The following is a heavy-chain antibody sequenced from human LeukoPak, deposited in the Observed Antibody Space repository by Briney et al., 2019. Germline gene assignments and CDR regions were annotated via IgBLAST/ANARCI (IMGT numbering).Heavy chain of an antibody. Sequence: SETLSLTCAVYGGSFSGYYWSWIRQPPGKGLEWIGEINHSGSTNYNPSLKSRVTISVDTSKNQFSLKLSSVTAADTAVYYCARGPADLRYSSSWYGSRIFDYWGQGTLVTVSS. V-gene: IGHV4-34*01. CDR2: INHSGST. CDR1: GGSFSGYY. J-gene: IGHJ4*02. CDR3: ARGPADLRYSSSWYGSRIFDY. D-gene: IGHD6-13*01.